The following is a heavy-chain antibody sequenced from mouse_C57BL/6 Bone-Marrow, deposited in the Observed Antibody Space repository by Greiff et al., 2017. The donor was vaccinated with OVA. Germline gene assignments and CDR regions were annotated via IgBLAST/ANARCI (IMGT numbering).Heavy chain of an antibody. CDR2: INPSTGGT. D-gene: IGHD1-1*01. V-gene: IGHV1-42*01. CDR3: ARSCDYGSSYIPFFDY. CDR1: GYSFTGYY. J-gene: IGHJ2*01. Sequence: EVQVVESGPELVKPGASVKISCKASGYSFTGYYMNWVKQSPEKSLEWIGEINPSTGGTTYNQKFKAKATLTVDKSSSTAYMQLKSLTSEDSAVDYCARSCDYGSSYIPFFDYWGQGTTLTVSS.